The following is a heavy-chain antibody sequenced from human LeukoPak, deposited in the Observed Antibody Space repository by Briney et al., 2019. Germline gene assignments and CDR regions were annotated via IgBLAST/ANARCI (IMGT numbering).Heavy chain of an antibody. D-gene: IGHD3-22*01. J-gene: IGHJ4*02. CDR3: AKEGLAYYYDSSGYPAFDY. V-gene: IGHV3-23*01. CDR1: GFTFSSYA. CDR2: ISGSGGST. Sequence: GGSLRLSCAASGFTFSSYAMSWVRQAPGKGLEWVSAISGSGGSTYYADSVKGRFTISRDNSKNTLYLQMNSLRAEDTAVYYCAKEGLAYYYDSSGYPAFDYWGQGTLVTASS.